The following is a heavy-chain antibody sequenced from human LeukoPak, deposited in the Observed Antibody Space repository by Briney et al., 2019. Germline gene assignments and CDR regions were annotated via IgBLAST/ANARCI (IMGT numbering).Heavy chain of an antibody. CDR2: IYYSGST. CDR3: ASLAEADQYYYYYYGMDV. V-gene: IGHV4-59*01. Sequence: SETLSLTCTVSGGSLTYYYWTWIRQSPGRRPEWIGYIYYSGSTHYNPSLESRVAFSVDTSKNQFSLKLSSVTAADTAVYYCASLAEADQYYYYYYGMDVWGQGTTVTVSS. CDR1: GGSLTYYY. D-gene: IGHD6-19*01. J-gene: IGHJ6*02.